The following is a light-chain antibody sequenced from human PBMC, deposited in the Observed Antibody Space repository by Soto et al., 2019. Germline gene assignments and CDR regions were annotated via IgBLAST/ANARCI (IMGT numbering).Light chain of an antibody. CDR1: QSVNAN. V-gene: IGKV3-15*01. CDR3: QQYNTWLWT. CDR2: GAS. Sequence: EVVMTQSPATLSVSPGERATLSCRASQSVNANLAWYHQKPGQAPRLLIHGASNRATGIPARFSGSGFGTEFILTFSSLQSEDFAVYYCQQYNTWLWTFGQGTKVEI. J-gene: IGKJ1*01.